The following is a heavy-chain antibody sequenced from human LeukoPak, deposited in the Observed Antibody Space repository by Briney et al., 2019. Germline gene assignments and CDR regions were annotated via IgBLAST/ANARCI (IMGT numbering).Heavy chain of an antibody. J-gene: IGHJ3*02. D-gene: IGHD6-19*01. CDR1: GFTFSDSA. CDR2: IYYSGST. Sequence: PGGSLRLSCAASGFTFSDSAMNWVRQAPGKGLEWIGYIYYSGSTNYNPSLKSRVTISVDTSKNQFSLKLSSVTAADTAVYYCAREAGPPAFDIWGQGTMVTVSS. V-gene: IGHV4-59*01. CDR3: AREAGPPAFDI.